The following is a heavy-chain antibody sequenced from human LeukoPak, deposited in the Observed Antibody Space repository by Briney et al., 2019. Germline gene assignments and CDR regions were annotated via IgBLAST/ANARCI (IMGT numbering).Heavy chain of an antibody. V-gene: IGHV3-30-3*01. CDR1: GFTFSSYA. D-gene: IGHD6-6*01. J-gene: IGHJ4*02. Sequence: PGGSLTLSCAASGFTFSSYAMHWVRQDPGKGLEGVAVISYDGSNKYYADSVKGRFTISRDNSKNTLYLQMNSLRAEDTAVYYCARGGPVAASYWGQGTLVTVSS. CDR3: ARGGPVAASY. CDR2: ISYDGSNK.